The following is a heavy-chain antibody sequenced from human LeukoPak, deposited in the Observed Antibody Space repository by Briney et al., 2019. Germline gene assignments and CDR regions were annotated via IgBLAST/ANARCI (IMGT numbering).Heavy chain of an antibody. CDR2: INHSGST. Sequence: SETLSLTCAVYGGSFSGYYWSWIRQPPGKGLEWIGEINHSGSTNYNPSLKSRVTISVDTSKNQFSLKLSSVTAADTAVYYCASGPRYCTNGVCYPSRFDYWGQGTLVTVSS. J-gene: IGHJ4*02. CDR1: GGSFSGYY. CDR3: ASGPRYCTNGVCYPSRFDY. D-gene: IGHD2-8*01. V-gene: IGHV4-34*01.